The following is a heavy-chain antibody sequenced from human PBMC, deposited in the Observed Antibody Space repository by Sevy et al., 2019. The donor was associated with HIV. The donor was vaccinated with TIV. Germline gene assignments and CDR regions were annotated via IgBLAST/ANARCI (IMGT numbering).Heavy chain of an antibody. CDR3: AITPSGSHSPGQYFHH. D-gene: IGHD1-26*01. J-gene: IGHJ1*01. V-gene: IGHV1-18*01. Sequence: ASVKVSCKASGYTFTNFHITWVRQAPGQGLGWMGWITPNNGNTNYAQRLRGRVTMTTDTSTGTAYMELRSLKSDDTAVYYCAITPSGSHSPGQYFHHWGQGTLVTVSS. CDR1: GYTFTNFH. CDR2: ITPNNGNT.